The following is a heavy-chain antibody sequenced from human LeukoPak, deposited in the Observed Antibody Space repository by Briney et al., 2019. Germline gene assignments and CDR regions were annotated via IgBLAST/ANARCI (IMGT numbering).Heavy chain of an antibody. J-gene: IGHJ4*02. CDR1: GFTFSNAW. D-gene: IGHD4-17*01. CDR2: IKSKTDGGTT. Sequence: PGGSLRLSCAASGFTFSNAWMSWVRQAPGKGLESVGRIKSKTDGGTTDYAAPVKGRFTISRDDSKNTLYLQMNSLKTEDTAVYYCTTDRNGDYADYWGQGTLVTVSS. V-gene: IGHV3-15*01. CDR3: TTDRNGDYADY.